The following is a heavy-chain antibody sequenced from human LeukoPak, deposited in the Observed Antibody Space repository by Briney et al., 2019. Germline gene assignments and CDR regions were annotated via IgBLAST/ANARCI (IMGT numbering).Heavy chain of an antibody. CDR2: IYYSGST. Sequence: SETLSLTCTVSGGSISSYYWSWIRQPPGEGLEWIGYIYYSGSTNYNPSLKSRVTISVDTSKNQFSLKLSSVTAADTAVYYCARAAGYRANWFDPWGQGTLVTVSS. CDR1: GGSISSYY. J-gene: IGHJ5*02. D-gene: IGHD3-9*01. CDR3: ARAAGYRANWFDP. V-gene: IGHV4-59*01.